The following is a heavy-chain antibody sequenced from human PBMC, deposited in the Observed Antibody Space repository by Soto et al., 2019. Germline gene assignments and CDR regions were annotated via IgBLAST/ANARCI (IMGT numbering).Heavy chain of an antibody. J-gene: IGHJ6*03. Sequence: SVKVSCKASGGTFSSYTISWVRQAPGQGLEWMGRIIPILGIANYAQKFQGRVTITADKSTSTAYMELSSLRSEDTAVYYCAREYDCSGGSCYSGAYYCYYYMDVWGKGTTVTVSS. D-gene: IGHD2-15*01. CDR2: IIPILGIA. CDR3: AREYDCSGGSCYSGAYYCYYYMDV. V-gene: IGHV1-69*04. CDR1: GGTFSSYT.